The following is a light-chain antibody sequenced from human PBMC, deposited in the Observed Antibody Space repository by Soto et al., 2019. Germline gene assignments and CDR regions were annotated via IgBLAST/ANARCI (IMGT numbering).Light chain of an antibody. CDR2: DAF. Sequence: EIVLTQSPATLSLSPGERATLSCRASQSVSTYLVWYQQKPGQAPRLLIHDAFNRATGIPARFSGSGSGTDFTLTIRSLESEDFAVYFCQQRSDWPLTFGGGTKVEIK. J-gene: IGKJ4*01. CDR1: QSVSTY. CDR3: QQRSDWPLT. V-gene: IGKV3-11*01.